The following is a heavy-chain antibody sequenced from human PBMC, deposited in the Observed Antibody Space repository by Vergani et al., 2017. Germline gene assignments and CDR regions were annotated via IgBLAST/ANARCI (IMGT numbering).Heavy chain of an antibody. V-gene: IGHV1-46*01. CDR1: GYTFTSYY. J-gene: IGHJ3*02. CDR3: ALLWGAGFRAFDI. Sequence: QVQLVQSGAEVKKPGASVKVSCKASGYTFTSYYMHWVRQAPGQGLEWMGIINPSGGSTSYAQKFQGRVTMTRDTSTSTVYMELSSLRSEDTPVYYCALLWGAGFRAFDIWGQGTMVTVSS. D-gene: IGHD3-10*01. CDR2: INPSGGST.